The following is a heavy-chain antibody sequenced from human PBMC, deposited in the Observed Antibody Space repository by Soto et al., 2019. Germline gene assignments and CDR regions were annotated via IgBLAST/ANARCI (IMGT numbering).Heavy chain of an antibody. Sequence: SVKVSCKASGGTFSSYTISWVRQAPGQGLEWMGRIIPILGIANYAQKFQGRVTITADKSTSTAYMELSSLRSEDTAVYYCARSYSSSWHLDYWGQGTLVTVSS. CDR3: ARSYSSSWHLDY. CDR2: IIPILGIA. D-gene: IGHD6-13*01. V-gene: IGHV1-69*02. CDR1: GGTFSSYT. J-gene: IGHJ4*02.